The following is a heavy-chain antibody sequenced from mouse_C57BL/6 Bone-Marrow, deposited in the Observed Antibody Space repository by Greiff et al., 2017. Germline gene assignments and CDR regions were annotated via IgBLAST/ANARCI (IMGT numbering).Heavy chain of an antibody. J-gene: IGHJ1*03. V-gene: IGHV1-15*01. CDR2: IDPETGGT. CDR3: TRMINYEVYWYFDV. D-gene: IGHD2-1*01. CDR1: GYTFTDYE. Sequence: QVQLQQSGAELVRPGASVTLSCKASGYTFTDYEMHWVKQTPVHGLEWIGAIDPETGGTAYNQKFKGKAILTADKSSSTAYMELRSLTSEDSAVYYCTRMINYEVYWYFDVWGTGTTVTVSS.